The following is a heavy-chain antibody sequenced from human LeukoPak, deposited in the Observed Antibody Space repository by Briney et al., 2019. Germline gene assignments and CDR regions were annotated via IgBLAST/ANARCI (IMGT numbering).Heavy chain of an antibody. CDR1: GGSISSSSAY. CDR3: ASPRGFSYGYFDY. V-gene: IGHV4-39*01. J-gene: IGHJ4*02. D-gene: IGHD5-18*01. Sequence: SETLSLTCTVSGGSISSSSAYWGWIRQPRGKGLEWIGSIYYRKNTYYNPSLKRRVTISADTTKNKFSLTLVSVSATDTAVYYCASPRGFSYGYFDYWGQGTLVTVSS. CDR2: IYYRKNT.